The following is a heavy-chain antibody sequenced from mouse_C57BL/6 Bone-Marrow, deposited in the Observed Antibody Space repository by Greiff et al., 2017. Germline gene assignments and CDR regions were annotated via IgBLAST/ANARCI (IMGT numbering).Heavy chain of an antibody. J-gene: IGHJ1*03. CDR2: INPDSSTI. Sequence: EVKLVESGGGLVQPGGSLKLSCAASGIDFSRYWMSWVRRAPGKGLEWIGEINPDSSTINYAPSLKDKFIISRDNAKNTLYLQMSKVRSEDTALXYCARPRYYYGSSYWYFDVWGTGTTVTVSS. CDR3: ARPRYYYGSSYWYFDV. CDR1: GIDFSRYW. V-gene: IGHV4-1*01. D-gene: IGHD1-1*01.